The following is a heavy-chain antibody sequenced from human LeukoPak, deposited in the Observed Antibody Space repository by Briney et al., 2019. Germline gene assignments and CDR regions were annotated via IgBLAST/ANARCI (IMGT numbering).Heavy chain of an antibody. D-gene: IGHD3-22*01. Sequence: SETLSLTCTVSGGSITGYYWNWIRQPAGQGLEWLDRVYSSGVGNYNPSLTSRVTMSVDTSKNQFSLKLTSLTAADTAVYYCAREEFLHEIDSSGYFVYWGQGTLVTVSS. J-gene: IGHJ4*02. V-gene: IGHV4-4*07. CDR3: AREEFLHEIDSSGYFVY. CDR2: VYSSGVG. CDR1: GGSITGYY.